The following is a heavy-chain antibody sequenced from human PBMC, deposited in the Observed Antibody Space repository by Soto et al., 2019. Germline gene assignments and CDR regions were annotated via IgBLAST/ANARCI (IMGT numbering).Heavy chain of an antibody. CDR3: ARDQRVAGTDAFDI. J-gene: IGHJ3*02. Sequence: QVQLVESGGGVVQPGRSLRLSCAASGFTFSSYAMHWVRQAPGKGLEWVAVISYDGSNKYYADSVKGRFTISRDNSKNTLYLQMNSLRAEDTAVYYCARDQRVAGTDAFDIWGQGTMVTVSS. D-gene: IGHD6-13*01. V-gene: IGHV3-30-3*01. CDR2: ISYDGSNK. CDR1: GFTFSSYA.